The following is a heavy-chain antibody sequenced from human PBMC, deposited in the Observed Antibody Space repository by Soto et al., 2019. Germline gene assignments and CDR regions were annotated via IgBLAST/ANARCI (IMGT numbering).Heavy chain of an antibody. J-gene: IGHJ4*02. CDR1: GGTFSSYA. CDR3: EREEGRGYDYVRYFDY. Sequence: SAKGSCKASGGTFSSYAMSWVRQAPGQGREWMGGIIPIFGTANYAQKFQGRVTITADESTSTAYMELRSLRSEDTAVYYCEREEGRGYDYVRYFDYWGQGTMVPVSS. V-gene: IGHV1-69*13. CDR2: IIPIFGTA. D-gene: IGHD5-12*01.